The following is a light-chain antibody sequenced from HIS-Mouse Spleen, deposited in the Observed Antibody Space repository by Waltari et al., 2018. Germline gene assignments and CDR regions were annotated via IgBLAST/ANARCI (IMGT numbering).Light chain of an antibody. CDR2: EDS. J-gene: IGLJ2*01. V-gene: IGLV3-10*01. CDR3: YSTDSSGNHRV. CDR1: ALPKKY. Sequence: SYELTQPPSVSVSPGQTARITCPGDALPKKYAYWSQQKSGQAPVLGIYEDSKRPSGIPERFSGSSSGTMATLTISGAQVEDEADYYCYSTDSSGNHRVFGGGTKLTVL.